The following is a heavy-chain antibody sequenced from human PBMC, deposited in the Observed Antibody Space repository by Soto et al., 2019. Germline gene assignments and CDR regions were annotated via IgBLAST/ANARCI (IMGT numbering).Heavy chain of an antibody. J-gene: IGHJ4*02. Sequence: TLSLTCTVSGGSISSGDYYWSWIRQPPGKGLEWIGYIYYSGSTYYNPSLKSRVTISVDTSKNQFSLKLSSVTAADTAVYYCARERKYHDYGVGYWGQGTLVTVSS. V-gene: IGHV4-30-4*01. D-gene: IGHD4-17*01. CDR2: IYYSGST. CDR1: GGSISSGDYY. CDR3: ARERKYHDYGVGY.